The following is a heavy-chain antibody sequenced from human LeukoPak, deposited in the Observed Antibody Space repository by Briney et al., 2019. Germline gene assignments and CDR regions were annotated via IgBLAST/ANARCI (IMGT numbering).Heavy chain of an antibody. CDR1: GGSINSYY. D-gene: IGHD2/OR15-2a*01. Sequence: PSETLSLTCTVSGGSINSYYWSWIRQPPGKGLEWIGYIFYSGSINYNPSLKSRVTISVDTSKNQFSLKLSSVTAADTAIYYCARDFSIRSYWYFDLWGRGTLVTVSS. CDR2: IFYSGSI. V-gene: IGHV4-59*01. J-gene: IGHJ2*01. CDR3: ARDFSIRSYWYFDL.